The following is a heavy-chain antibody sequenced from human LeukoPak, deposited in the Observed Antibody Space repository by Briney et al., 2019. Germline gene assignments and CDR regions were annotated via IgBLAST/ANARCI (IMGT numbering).Heavy chain of an antibody. CDR1: GFTFSSYA. CDR3: ARSRDYGGYSDFDY. CDR2: ISYDGSNK. Sequence: GGSLRLSCAASGFTFSSYAMHWVGQAPGKGLEWVAVISYDGSNKYYADSVKGRFTISRDNSKNTLYLQMNSLRAEDTAVYYCARSRDYGGYSDFDYWGQGTLVTVSS. D-gene: IGHD4-17*01. J-gene: IGHJ4*02. V-gene: IGHV3-30-3*01.